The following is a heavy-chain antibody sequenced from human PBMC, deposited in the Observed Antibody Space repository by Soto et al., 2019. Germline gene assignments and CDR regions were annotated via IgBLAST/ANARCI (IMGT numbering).Heavy chain of an antibody. V-gene: IGHV1-2*02. Sequence: ASVKVSCKASGYTFTGYYMHCVRRAPGQGLEWMGWINPNSGGTNYAQKFQGRVTMTRDTSISTAYMELSRLRSDDTAVYYCARGPLHDYGDFYFDYWGQGTLVTVSS. D-gene: IGHD4-17*01. J-gene: IGHJ4*02. CDR1: GYTFTGYY. CDR3: ARGPLHDYGDFYFDY. CDR2: INPNSGGT.